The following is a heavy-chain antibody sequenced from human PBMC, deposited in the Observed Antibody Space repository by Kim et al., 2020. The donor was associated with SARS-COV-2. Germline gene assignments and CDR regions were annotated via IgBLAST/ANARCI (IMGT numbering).Heavy chain of an antibody. CDR2: ISSSSSYI. V-gene: IGHV3-21*01. Sequence: GGSLRLSCAASGFTFSSYSMNWVRQAPGKGLEWVSSISSSSSYIYYADSVKGRFTISRDNAKNSLYLQMNSLRAEDTAVYYCASQYYDILTGFYGMDVWGQGTTVTVSS. D-gene: IGHD3-9*01. CDR3: ASQYYDILTGFYGMDV. CDR1: GFTFSSYS. J-gene: IGHJ6*02.